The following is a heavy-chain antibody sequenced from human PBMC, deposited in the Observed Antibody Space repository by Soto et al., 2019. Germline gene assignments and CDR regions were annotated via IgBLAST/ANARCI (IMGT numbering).Heavy chain of an antibody. D-gene: IGHD3-9*01. V-gene: IGHV3-30*18. CDR3: AKDSVGILTGYYNFDY. Sequence: PGGSLRLSCAASGFTFSSYGMHWVRQAPGKGLEWVAVISYDGSNKYYADSVKGRFTISRDNSKNTLYLQMNSLRAEDTAVYYCAKDSVGILTGYYNFDYWGQGTLVTVSS. CDR2: ISYDGSNK. CDR1: GFTFSSYG. J-gene: IGHJ4*02.